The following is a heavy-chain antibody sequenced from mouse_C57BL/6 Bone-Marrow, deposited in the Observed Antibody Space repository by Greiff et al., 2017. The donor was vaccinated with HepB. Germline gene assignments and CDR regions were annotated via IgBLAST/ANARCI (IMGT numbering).Heavy chain of an antibody. D-gene: IGHD1-1*01. CDR3: ARNSPYYYGSSYWYFDV. CDR1: GYSITSGYY. J-gene: IGHJ1*03. Sequence: EVKLVESGPGLVKPSQSLSLTCSVTGYSITSGYYWNWIRQFPGNKLEWMGYISYDGSNNYNPSLKNRIPITRDTSKNQFFLKLNSVTTEDTATYYCARNSPYYYGSSYWYFDVWGTGTTVTVSS. CDR2: ISYDGSN. V-gene: IGHV3-6*01.